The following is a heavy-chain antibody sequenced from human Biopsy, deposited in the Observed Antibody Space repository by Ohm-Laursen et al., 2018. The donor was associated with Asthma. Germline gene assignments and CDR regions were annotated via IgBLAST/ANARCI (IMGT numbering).Heavy chain of an antibody. J-gene: IGHJ4*02. D-gene: IGHD2-15*01. CDR3: GIVVAANPFQGDC. Sequence: SLRLSCTASGFAFGNYAMYWVRQAPGKGPEWVAVISYDGSITHYADSVKGRFTISKDNSKNTVYLDISSLRIEDTAVFYCGIVVAANPFQGDCWGQGTLVTVSS. CDR2: ISYDGSIT. CDR1: GFAFGNYA. V-gene: IGHV3-30*03.